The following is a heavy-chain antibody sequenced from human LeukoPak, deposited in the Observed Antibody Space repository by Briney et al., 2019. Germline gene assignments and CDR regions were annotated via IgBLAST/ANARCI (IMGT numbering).Heavy chain of an antibody. D-gene: IGHD3-3*01. V-gene: IGHV4-39*01. CDR3: ARHSWSGHNFDY. J-gene: IGHJ4*02. CDR1: GGSISSSSYY. Sequence: PSETLSLTCTVSGGSISSSSYYWGCIRQPPGKGLECIGSIYYSGSTYYNPSLKSRVTISVDTSKNQFSLKLSSVTAADTAVYYCARHSWSGHNFDYWGQGTLVTVSS. CDR2: IYYSGST.